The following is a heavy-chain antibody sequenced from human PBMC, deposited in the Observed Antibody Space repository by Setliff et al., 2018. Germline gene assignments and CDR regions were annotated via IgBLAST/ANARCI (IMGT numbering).Heavy chain of an antibody. CDR3: TTDSMFYFDSSGYHVLDY. CDR1: GFTFSKAW. Sequence: PWGSLRLSCAASGFTFSKAWMSWVRQAPGKGLEWVGRIKSKTDGGTIDYAAPVKGRLTISRDDSKNTLYLQVNSLRSEDTAVYYCTTDSMFYFDSSGYHVLDYWGQGTLVTVSS. J-gene: IGHJ4*02. D-gene: IGHD3-22*01. V-gene: IGHV3-15*01. CDR2: IKSKTDGGTI.